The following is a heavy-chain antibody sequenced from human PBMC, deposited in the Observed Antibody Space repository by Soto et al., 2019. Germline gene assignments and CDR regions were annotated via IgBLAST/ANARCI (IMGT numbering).Heavy chain of an antibody. CDR1: GGSISSGDYY. Sequence: QVQLQESGPGLVKPSQTLSLTCTVSGGSISSGDYYWSWIRQPPGKGLEWIGYIYYSGSTYYNPSLKSRVNISVDTSNNQFSLKLSSVTAADTAVYYCARERLAADLEIDYWGQGTLVTVSS. V-gene: IGHV4-30-4*01. J-gene: IGHJ4*02. CDR3: ARERLAADLEIDY. D-gene: IGHD6-13*01. CDR2: IYYSGST.